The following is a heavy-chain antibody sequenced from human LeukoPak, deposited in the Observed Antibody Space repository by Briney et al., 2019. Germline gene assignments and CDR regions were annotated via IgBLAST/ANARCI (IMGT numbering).Heavy chain of an antibody. CDR2: IHYSGST. Sequence: KPSETLSLTCTVSGGSISSYHWIWIRQPPGKGLEWIGYIHYSGSTNYNPSLKSRVTTSVDTSKKQFSLKLRSVTAADTAVYYCARSVSGGLLVRDDAFDIWGQGTMVTVSS. D-gene: IGHD3-10*01. V-gene: IGHV4-59*08. CDR3: ARSVSGGLLVRDDAFDI. CDR1: GGSISSYH. J-gene: IGHJ3*02.